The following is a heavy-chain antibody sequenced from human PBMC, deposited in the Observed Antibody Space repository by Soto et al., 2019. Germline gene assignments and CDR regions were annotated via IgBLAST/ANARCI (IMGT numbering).Heavy chain of an antibody. D-gene: IGHD3-16*02. CDR3: ARLSYDYIWGSYRPRMNYFDY. CDR1: GGSISSSSYY. V-gene: IGHV4-39*01. J-gene: IGHJ4*02. CDR2: IYYSGST. Sequence: SETLSLTCTVSGGSISSSSYYWGWIRQPPGKGLEWIGSIYYSGSTYYNPSLKSRVTISVDTSKNQFSLKLSSVTAADTAVYYCARLSYDYIWGSYRPRMNYFDYWGQGTLVTVSS.